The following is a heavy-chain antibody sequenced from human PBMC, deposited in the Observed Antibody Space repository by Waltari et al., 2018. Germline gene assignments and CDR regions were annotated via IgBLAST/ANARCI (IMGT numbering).Heavy chain of an antibody. Sequence: QLEESGGGLVQPGGSLRLSCAASGFTFSLDWMHWVRQSPGKGRVWVSRSQTDGSNIEYADAVKGRFTISRDNAKNTVYLQMNRLRAEDTAVYYCAAGGGIDFLGQGTLVTVSS. CDR2: SQTDGSNI. V-gene: IGHV3-74*03. J-gene: IGHJ4*02. D-gene: IGHD3-16*01. CDR1: GFTFSLDW. CDR3: AAGGGIDF.